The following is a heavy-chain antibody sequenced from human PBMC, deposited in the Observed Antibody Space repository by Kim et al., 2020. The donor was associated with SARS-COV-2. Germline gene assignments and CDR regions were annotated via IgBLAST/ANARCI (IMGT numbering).Heavy chain of an antibody. V-gene: IGHV3-30*18. CDR1: GFTFSSYG. D-gene: IGHD2-15*01. CDR2: ISYDGSNK. CDR3: AKDSFLSVAATPGWFDP. Sequence: GGSLRLSCAASGFTFSSYGMHWVRQAPGKGLEWVAVISYDGSNKYYADSVKGRFTISRDNSKNTLYLQMNSLRAEDTAVYYCAKDSFLSVAATPGWFDPWGQGTLVTVSS. J-gene: IGHJ5*02.